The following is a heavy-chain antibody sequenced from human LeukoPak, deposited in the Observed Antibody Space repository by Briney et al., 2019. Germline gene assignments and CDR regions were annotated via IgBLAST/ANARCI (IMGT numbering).Heavy chain of an antibody. CDR3: ARDGYYDSSGYDAFDI. J-gene: IGHJ3*02. CDR1: GASISSGNYY. V-gene: IGHV4-39*07. CDR2: IYYSGDT. Sequence: SETLSLTCTVSGASISSGNYYWGWIRQPPGKGLEWLGSIYYSGDTYNNPPLKSRVTISVDTAKSQFSLRLTSMTAADTAVYYCARDGYYDSSGYDAFDIWGQGTMVTVSS. D-gene: IGHD3-22*01.